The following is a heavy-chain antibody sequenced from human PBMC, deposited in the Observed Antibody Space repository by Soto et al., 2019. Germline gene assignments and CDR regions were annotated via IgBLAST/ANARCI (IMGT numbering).Heavy chain of an antibody. Sequence: HPGGSLRLSCTASGFTFGDYAMSWFRQAPGKGLEWVGFIRSKAYGGTTEYAASVKGRFTISRDDSKSIAYLQMNSLKTEDTAVYYCTRGAVTRDYGDYGDAFDIWGQGTMVTVSS. CDR2: IRSKAYGGTT. CDR1: GFTFGDYA. J-gene: IGHJ3*02. V-gene: IGHV3-49*03. CDR3: TRGAVTRDYGDYGDAFDI. D-gene: IGHD4-17*01.